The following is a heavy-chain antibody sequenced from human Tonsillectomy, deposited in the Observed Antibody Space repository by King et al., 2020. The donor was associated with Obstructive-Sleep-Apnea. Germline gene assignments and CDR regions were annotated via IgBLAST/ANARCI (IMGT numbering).Heavy chain of an antibody. V-gene: IGHV3-23*04. Sequence: QLVQSGGGLVHPGGSLRLSCAASGFTFSRYAMSWVRQAPGKGLQWVSFISDTGDDTSYADSVKGRFTISRDNSKKTLYLQMNSLRAEDTAVYYCAGSWYEVYYYSMDVWGQGTTVTVSS. CDR1: GFTFSRYA. CDR2: ISDTGDDT. CDR3: AGSWYEVYYYSMDV. J-gene: IGHJ6*02. D-gene: IGHD6-13*01.